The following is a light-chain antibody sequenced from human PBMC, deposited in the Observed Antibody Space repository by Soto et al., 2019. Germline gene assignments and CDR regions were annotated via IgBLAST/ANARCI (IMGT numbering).Light chain of an antibody. CDR2: INSDGSH. J-gene: IGLJ2*01. V-gene: IGLV4-69*01. CDR3: QTWGSGIVV. CDR1: SGHSNYA. Sequence: QSVLTQSPSASASLGASVKLTCTLSSGHSNYAISWHQQQSEKGPRYLMKINSDGSHSKGDGIPDRFSGSSTGAERSLTISSLQSEDEADYYCQTWGSGIVVFGGGTKLTVL.